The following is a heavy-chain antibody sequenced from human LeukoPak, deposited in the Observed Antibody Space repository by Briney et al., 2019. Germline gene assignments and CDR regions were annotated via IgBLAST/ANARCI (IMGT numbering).Heavy chain of an antibody. J-gene: IGHJ4*02. CDR3: ARLGAISGGDYPDD. V-gene: IGHV4-59*12. Sequence: SETLSLTCTVSGVSISSYYWSWIRQPPGKGLEWIGYIFYSGNTIYNPSLRSRVTISADTSKNHFSLRLRSVTAADTAVYYCARLGAISGGDYPDDRGQGTLVTVSS. CDR2: IFYSGNT. D-gene: IGHD1-26*01. CDR1: GVSISSYY.